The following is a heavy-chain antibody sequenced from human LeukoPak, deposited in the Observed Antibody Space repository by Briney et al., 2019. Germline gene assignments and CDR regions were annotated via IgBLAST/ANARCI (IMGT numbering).Heavy chain of an antibody. D-gene: IGHD2-2*01. CDR1: GGTFSSYA. J-gene: IGHJ6*02. V-gene: IGHV1-2*02. Sequence: GASVKVSCKASGGTFSSYAISWVRQAPGQGLEWLGWMNPHSGGTNYAQTFRGRVTMSSDTSANTAFMELAGLTSDDTALYYCARALRTISGMDVWGQGTAVIVS. CDR2: MNPHSGGT. CDR3: ARALRTISGMDV.